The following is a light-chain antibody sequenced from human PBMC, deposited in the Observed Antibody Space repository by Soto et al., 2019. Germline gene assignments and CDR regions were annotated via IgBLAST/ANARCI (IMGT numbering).Light chain of an antibody. CDR1: QSVSSS. CDR3: QQYSNWPLT. J-gene: IGKJ4*01. CDR2: DAY. Sequence: EIVLTQSPATLSLSPGERATLSCRASQSVSSSSAWYQKKPGQAPRLLIYDAYDRATGIPARFSGSGSGTDFSLTVSNLEPEDFAVYYCQQYSNWPLTFGGGTKVELK. V-gene: IGKV3-11*01.